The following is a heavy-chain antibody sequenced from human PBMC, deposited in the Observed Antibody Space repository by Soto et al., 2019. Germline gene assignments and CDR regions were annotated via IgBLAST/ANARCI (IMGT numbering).Heavy chain of an antibody. V-gene: IGHV3-30*03. CDR3: ASLFTAMVRWDDY. J-gene: IGHJ4*02. CDR2: ISYDGSNK. D-gene: IGHD5-18*01. CDR1: GFTFSSYG. Sequence: QVQLVESGGGVVQPGRSLRLSCAASGFTFSSYGMHWVRQAPGKGLEWVAVISYDGSNKYYADSVKGRFTISRDNSKNTLYLQMNSLRAEDTAVYYCASLFTAMVRWDDYWGQGTLVTVSS.